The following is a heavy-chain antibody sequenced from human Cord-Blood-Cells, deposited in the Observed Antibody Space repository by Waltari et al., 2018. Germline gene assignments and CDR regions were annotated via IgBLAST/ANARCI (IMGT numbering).Heavy chain of an antibody. CDR1: GYSFTSYW. V-gene: IGHV5-51*01. CDR2: IYPGHSDT. CDR3: AKGVVPAAIPLKGLTNDAFDI. J-gene: IGHJ3*02. Sequence: EVQLVQSGAEVKKPGESLKISCKGSGYSFTSYWIGWVRQMPGKGLEWMGIIYPGHSDTRYSPSFQGQVTISADKSISTAYLQWSSLKASDTAMYYCAKGVVPAAIPLKGLTNDAFDIWGQGTMVTVSS. D-gene: IGHD2-2*02.